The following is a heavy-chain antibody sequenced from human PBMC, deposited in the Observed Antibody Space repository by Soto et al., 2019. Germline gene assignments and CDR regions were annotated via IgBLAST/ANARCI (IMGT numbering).Heavy chain of an antibody. Sequence: GASVKVSCKASGYTFTSYGVSWVRQDTGQGLEWMGWISAYNGNTNYAQKLQGRVTMTTDTSTSTAYMELRSLRSDDTAVYYCARDKGIAARPGHYYGMDVWGQGTTVTVSS. CDR2: ISAYNGNT. CDR3: ARDKGIAARPGHYYGMDV. CDR1: GYTFTSYG. D-gene: IGHD6-6*01. V-gene: IGHV1-18*01. J-gene: IGHJ6*02.